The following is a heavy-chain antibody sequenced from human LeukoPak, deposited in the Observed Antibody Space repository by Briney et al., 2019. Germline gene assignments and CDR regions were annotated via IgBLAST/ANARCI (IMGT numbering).Heavy chain of an antibody. V-gene: IGHV4-34*01. Sequence: PSETLSLTCAVYGGSFSGYYWSWIRQPPGKGLEWIGEINHSGSTNYNPSLKSRVTISVDTSKNQFSLKLSSVTAADTAVYYCARNLESRVTHWGQGTLLTVSS. CDR3: ARNLESRVTH. CDR1: GGSFSGYY. CDR2: INHSGST. D-gene: IGHD2-21*02. J-gene: IGHJ4*02.